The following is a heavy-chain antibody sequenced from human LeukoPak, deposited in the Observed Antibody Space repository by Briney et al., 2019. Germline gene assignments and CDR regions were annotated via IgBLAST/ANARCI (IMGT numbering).Heavy chain of an antibody. CDR1: GFTFSSYA. Sequence: GGSLRLSCAASGFTFSSYAMSWVRQAPGKGLEWVSAIGTSGGNTYYADSVRGRFTISKDNSKNTLYLQMNSLRAEDTAVYYCAKDLYGDHNLFDYWGQGTLVTVSS. CDR3: AKDLYGDHNLFDY. CDR2: IGTSGGNT. J-gene: IGHJ4*02. D-gene: IGHD4-17*01. V-gene: IGHV3-23*01.